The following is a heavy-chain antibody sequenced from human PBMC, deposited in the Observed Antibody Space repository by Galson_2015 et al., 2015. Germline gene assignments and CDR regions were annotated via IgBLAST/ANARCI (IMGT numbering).Heavy chain of an antibody. CDR1: GFSLRTSGVG. Sequence: PALVKPTQTLTLTCTFSGFSLRTSGVGVGWIRQPPGKALEWLALTYWNDDKRYSPSLKSRLTITKDTSKNQVVLTMTNMDPVDTATYYCAHSPTHYYDSSGYYDRGGYFQHWGQGTLVTVSS. V-gene: IGHV2-5*01. D-gene: IGHD3-22*01. J-gene: IGHJ1*01. CDR3: AHSPTHYYDSSGYYDRGGYFQH. CDR2: TYWNDDK.